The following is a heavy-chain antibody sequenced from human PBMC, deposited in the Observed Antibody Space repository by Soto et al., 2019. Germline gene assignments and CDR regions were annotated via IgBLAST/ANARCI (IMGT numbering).Heavy chain of an antibody. CDR2: IYPGDSDT. CDR1: GYSFTSYW. D-gene: IGHD1-7*01. Sequence: GESLKISCKGSGYSFTSYWIGWVRQMPGKGLEWMGIIYPGDSDTRYSPSFQGQVTISADKSISTAYLQWSSLKASDTAMYYCARQSWNSAADYYMDVWGKGTTVTVSS. V-gene: IGHV5-51*01. J-gene: IGHJ6*03. CDR3: ARQSWNSAADYYMDV.